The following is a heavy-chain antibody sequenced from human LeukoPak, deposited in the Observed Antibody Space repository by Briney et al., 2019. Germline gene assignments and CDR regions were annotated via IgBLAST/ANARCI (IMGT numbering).Heavy chain of an antibody. CDR1: GYSITSYW. CDR3: ARGVGGKQFDF. Sequence: GEALKISFKSSGYSITSYWIGWVREMPGKGLEWMGIIYPGDSDTRYSPSFEGQVTISADNSTAYLQWSSLKASDTAMYYCARGVGGKQFDFWGQGTLVTVSS. D-gene: IGHD3-16*01. CDR2: IYPGDSDT. V-gene: IGHV5-51*01. J-gene: IGHJ4*02.